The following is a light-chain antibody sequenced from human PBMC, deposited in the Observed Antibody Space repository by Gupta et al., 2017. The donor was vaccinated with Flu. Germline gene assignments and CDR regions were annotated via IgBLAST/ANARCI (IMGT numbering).Light chain of an antibody. CDR1: HEISNY. CDR2: DAS. V-gene: IGKV1-33*01. Sequence: DIQRPQSPSSLSASVGDRVTITCQASHEISNYLNWYQQKPGKAPKLLIYDASKLETGVPSRFSGSGSETDFTFTISSLQPEDVATYYCQQDNNLPFTFGQGTKVDIK. J-gene: IGKJ2*01. CDR3: QQDNNLPFT.